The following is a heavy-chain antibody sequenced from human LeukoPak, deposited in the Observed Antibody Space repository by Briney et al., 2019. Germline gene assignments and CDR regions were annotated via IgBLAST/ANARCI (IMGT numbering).Heavy chain of an antibody. D-gene: IGHD1-26*01. CDR2: LYSGGMT. J-gene: IGHJ4*02. CDR1: GFTVNNYY. CDR3: ARMFGGNYYGYYFDY. V-gene: IGHV3-53*01. Sequence: GGSLRLSCAASGFTVNNYYMTWVRQAPGKGLECVSILYSGGMTYYADSVKGRFTISTDTSKNTVNLQMNSLRTEDTALYYCARMFGGNYYGYYFDYWGQGSMLTVSS.